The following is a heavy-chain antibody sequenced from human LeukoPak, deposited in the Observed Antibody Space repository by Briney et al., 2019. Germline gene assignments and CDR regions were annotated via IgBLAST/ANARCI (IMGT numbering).Heavy chain of an antibody. CDR1: GGSFSGYY. Sequence: SETLSLTCAVYGGSFSGYYWSWIRQPPGKGLEWIGEINHSGNTNYNTNYNPSLKSRVTIPVDTSKKQFSLNLNSVTAADTAVYYCARGGNAGYSSSWYFDYWGQGALVTVSS. CDR2: INHSGNTNYNT. J-gene: IGHJ4*02. CDR3: ARGGNAGYSSSWYFDY. D-gene: IGHD6-13*01. V-gene: IGHV4-34*01.